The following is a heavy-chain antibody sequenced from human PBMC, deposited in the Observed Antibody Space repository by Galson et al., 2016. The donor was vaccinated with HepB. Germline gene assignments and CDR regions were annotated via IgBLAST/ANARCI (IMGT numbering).Heavy chain of an antibody. CDR2: ISVYNGDT. D-gene: IGHD6-19*01. V-gene: IGHV1-18*01. CDR1: GYPFTSYA. J-gene: IGHJ4*02. Sequence: SVKVSCKASGYPFTSYAISWVRQAPGQGLEWMGWISVYNGDTSYAQSLQGRVTMTTDPSTSTVYMELRSLRPDDTAVYYCAREGIAVSAPFDYWGQGTLVTVSS. CDR3: AREGIAVSAPFDY.